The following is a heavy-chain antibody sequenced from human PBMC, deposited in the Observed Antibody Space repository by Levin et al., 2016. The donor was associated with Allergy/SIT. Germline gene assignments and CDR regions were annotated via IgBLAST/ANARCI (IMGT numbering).Heavy chain of an antibody. D-gene: IGHD2-15*01. J-gene: IGHJ4*02. CDR3: GRVYCSGGSCYSLDY. CDR1: GGTFSSYA. V-gene: IGHV1-69*13. Sequence: SVKVSCKASGGTFSSYAISWVRQAPGQGLEWMGGIIPIFGTANYAQKFQGRVTITADESTSTAYMELSSLRSEDTAVYFCGRVYCSGGSCYSLDYWGQGTLVTVSS. CDR2: IIPIFGTA.